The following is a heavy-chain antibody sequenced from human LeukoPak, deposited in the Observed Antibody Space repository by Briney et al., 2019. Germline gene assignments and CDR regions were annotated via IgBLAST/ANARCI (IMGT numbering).Heavy chain of an antibody. CDR1: GGSISSYY. CDR3: ARRDPPSDDAFDI. V-gene: IGHV4-59*08. Sequence: SETLSLTCTVSGGSISSYYWSWIRQPPGKGLEWIGYIYYSGSTNYNPSLKSRVTISVDTSKNQFSLKLSSVTAADTAVYYCARRDPPSDDAFDIWGQGTMVTVSS. CDR2: IYYSGST. J-gene: IGHJ3*02.